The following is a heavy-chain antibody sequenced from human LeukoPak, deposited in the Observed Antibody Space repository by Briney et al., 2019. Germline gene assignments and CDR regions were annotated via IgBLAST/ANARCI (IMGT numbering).Heavy chain of an antibody. CDR3: ARSEYCGGDCYRY. CDR2: INHSGST. V-gene: IGHV4-34*01. J-gene: IGHJ4*02. CDR1: GGSFSGYY. Sequence: SETLSLTCAVYGGSFSGYYWSWIRQPPGKGLEWIGEINHSGSTNYNPSLKSRVTMSVDTSKNQFSLKLSSVTAADTAVYYCARSEYCGGDCYRYWGQGTLVTVSS. D-gene: IGHD2-21*02.